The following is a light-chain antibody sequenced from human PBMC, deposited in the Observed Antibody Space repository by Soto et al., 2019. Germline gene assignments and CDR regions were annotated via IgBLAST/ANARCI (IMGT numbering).Light chain of an antibody. CDR2: GAS. Sequence: IVLTQSPATLSVSPGERVTLSCRASQSVKSNLAWYQQTPGQAPRLVIYGASTRATGIPARFSGSGSGTEFTLTISSLQAEDFAVYYCQQYNDRPLMYTFGQGTKLEIK. CDR3: QQYNDRPLMYT. V-gene: IGKV3-15*01. CDR1: QSVKSN. J-gene: IGKJ2*01.